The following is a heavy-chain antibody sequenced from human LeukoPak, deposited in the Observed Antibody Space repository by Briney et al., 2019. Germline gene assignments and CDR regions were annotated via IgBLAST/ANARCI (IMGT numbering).Heavy chain of an antibody. CDR3: ARKGWFVLRAFDV. CDR2: INQSEST. J-gene: IGHJ3*01. D-gene: IGHD2-8*02. CDR1: GGSFSGYY. Sequence: SETLSLTCAVYGGSFSGYYWNWIRQPPGRGLEWIGEINQSESTNYNPSLKSRVTISLDTSKNQYSLKLNSVTAADTAVYYCARKGWFVLRAFDVWGRGTMVTVSS. V-gene: IGHV4-34*01.